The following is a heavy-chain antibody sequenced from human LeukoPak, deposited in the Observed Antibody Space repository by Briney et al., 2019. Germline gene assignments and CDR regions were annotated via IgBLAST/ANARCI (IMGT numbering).Heavy chain of an antibody. CDR2: ISSSSSTV. CDR3: ARESRIAAPDAFDI. D-gene: IGHD6-6*01. J-gene: IGHJ3*02. V-gene: IGHV3-48*04. Sequence: QSGGSLRLSCAASGFTFSSYSMNWVRQAPGKGLEWFSHISSSSSTVYYADSVKGRFTISRDNAKNSLYLQMNSLRAEDTAVYYCARESRIAAPDAFDIWGQGTMVTVSS. CDR1: GFTFSSYS.